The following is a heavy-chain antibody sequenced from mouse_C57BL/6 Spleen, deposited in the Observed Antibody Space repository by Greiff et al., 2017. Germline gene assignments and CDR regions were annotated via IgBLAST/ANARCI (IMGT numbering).Heavy chain of an antibody. Sequence: EVKVVESGGGLVQPGGSLKLSCAASGFTFSDYYMYWVRQTPEKRLEWVAYISNGGGSTYYPDTVKGRFTISRDNAKNTLYLQMSRLKSEDTAMYYCARLDGHPGGYFDYWGQGTTLTVSS. D-gene: IGHD2-3*01. CDR3: ARLDGHPGGYFDY. V-gene: IGHV5-12*01. CDR1: GFTFSDYY. J-gene: IGHJ2*01. CDR2: ISNGGGST.